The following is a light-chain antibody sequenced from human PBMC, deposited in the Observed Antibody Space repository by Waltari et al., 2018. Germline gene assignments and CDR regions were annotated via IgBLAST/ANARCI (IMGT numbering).Light chain of an antibody. V-gene: IGKV4-1*01. CDR1: QSVLYSSNNKNY. CDR3: QQYYSTPLT. J-gene: IGKJ4*01. Sequence: DIVMTQSPDSLAVSLGERATINCKSGQSVLYSSNNKNYFAWYQQKPGQPPKLLIYWASTRESGVPDRFSGSGSGTDFTLTISSLQAEDVAVYYCQQYYSTPLTFGGGTKVEIK. CDR2: WAS.